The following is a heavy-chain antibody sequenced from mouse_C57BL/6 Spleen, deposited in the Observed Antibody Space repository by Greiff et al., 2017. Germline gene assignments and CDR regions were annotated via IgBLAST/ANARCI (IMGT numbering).Heavy chain of an antibody. Sequence: EVMLVESGGGLVQPGGSLSLSCAASGFTFTDYYMSWVRQPPGKALEWLGFIRNKANGYTTEYSASVKGRFTISRDNSQSILYLQMNALRAEDSATYYCARYSGGSYFDYWGQGTTLTVSS. J-gene: IGHJ2*01. V-gene: IGHV7-3*01. CDR2: IRNKANGYTT. CDR1: GFTFTDYY. CDR3: ARYSGGSYFDY.